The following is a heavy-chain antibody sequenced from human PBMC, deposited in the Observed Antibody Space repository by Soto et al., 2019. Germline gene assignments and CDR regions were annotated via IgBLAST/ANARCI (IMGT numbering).Heavy chain of an antibody. CDR1: GVSISSGGYS. D-gene: IGHD3-10*01. CDR3: ARAGGSGPLDDWFDP. V-gene: IGHV4-30-2*06. CDR2: IFHSGTT. J-gene: IGHJ5*02. Sequence: QVQLQESGSGLVKPSQTLSLTCEVSGVSISSGGYSWSWIRQSPGKGLEWMGYIFHSGTTDYNPSPKSRLTISVDRSKNQFSLRLRSVTAADTALYYCARAGGSGPLDDWFDPLGQGTLVTVSS.